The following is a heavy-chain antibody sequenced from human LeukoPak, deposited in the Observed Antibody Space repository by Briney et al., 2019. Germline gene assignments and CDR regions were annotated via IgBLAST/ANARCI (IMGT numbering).Heavy chain of an antibody. CDR2: IYYSGST. CDR1: GGSISSYY. CDR3: ARWGDWFDP. V-gene: IGHV4-59*08. D-gene: IGHD3-16*01. Sequence: PSETLSLTCTVSGGSISSYYWSCIRQPPGKGLEWIGYIYYSGSTNYNPSLKSRVTISVDTSKNQFSLKLSSVTAADTAVYYCARWGDWFDPWGQGTLVTVSS. J-gene: IGHJ5*02.